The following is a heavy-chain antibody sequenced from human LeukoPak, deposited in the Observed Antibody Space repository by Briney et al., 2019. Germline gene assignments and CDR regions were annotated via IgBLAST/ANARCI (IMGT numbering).Heavy chain of an antibody. CDR1: GYSFTSYW. D-gene: IGHD6-6*01. CDR3: ARINVGQLVYFDY. V-gene: IGHV5-10-1*01. Sequence: GESLKISCKGSGYSFTSYWISWVRQMPGKGLEWMVRIDPSDSYTNYSPSFQGHVTISADKSISTAYLQWSSLKASDTAMYYCARINVGQLVYFDYWGQGTLVTVSS. J-gene: IGHJ4*02. CDR2: IDPSDSYT.